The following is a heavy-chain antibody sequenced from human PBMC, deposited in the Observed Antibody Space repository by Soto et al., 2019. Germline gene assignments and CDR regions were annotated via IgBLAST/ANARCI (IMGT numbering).Heavy chain of an antibody. V-gene: IGHV3-23*01. J-gene: IGHJ4*02. D-gene: IGHD3-10*01. CDR3: AKKLHFGSGTYYFYFDY. CDR2: ITYNGGNT. CDR1: GFTFSNYA. Sequence: EVQLLESGGGLVQPGGSLRLSCAASGFTFSNYAMSWVRQAPGKGLEWVSTITYNGGNTYYSDSAKGPFTISRDNSKNTLFLQMNRLRAEDTAVYYCAKKLHFGSGTYYFYFDYWGQGTLVTVSS.